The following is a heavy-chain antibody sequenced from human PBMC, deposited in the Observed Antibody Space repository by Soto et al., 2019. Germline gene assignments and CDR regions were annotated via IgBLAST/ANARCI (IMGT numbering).Heavy chain of an antibody. V-gene: IGHV1-3*01. D-gene: IGHD3-16*01. CDR3: ARESQTRGLYFHYYGADV. CDR2: INAGDGDT. J-gene: IGHJ6*02. CDR1: GYTLTSYA. Sequence: ASVKVSCKTSGYTLTSYAMHWVRQAPGQRLEWMGWINAGDGDTKYSQKFQGRVTITRDTFTNTAYMEVSSLRSEDTAMYYCARESQTRGLYFHYYGADVWGQGTTVTVSS.